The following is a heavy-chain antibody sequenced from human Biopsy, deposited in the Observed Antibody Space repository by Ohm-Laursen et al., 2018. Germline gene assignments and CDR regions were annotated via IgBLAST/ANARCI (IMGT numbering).Heavy chain of an antibody. Sequence: PSDTLSLTCTVSGGSISSGSNYWAWIRQPPGKGLEWIGSVYHSGTTYYSPSLKSRVTISVDTSKNQLSLKVTSVTAADTAAYYCARHDGNGPFALDSWGQGTLVTVSS. V-gene: IGHV4-39*01. CDR2: VYHSGTT. J-gene: IGHJ4*02. CDR1: GGSISSGSNY. CDR3: ARHDGNGPFALDS. D-gene: IGHD5-24*01.